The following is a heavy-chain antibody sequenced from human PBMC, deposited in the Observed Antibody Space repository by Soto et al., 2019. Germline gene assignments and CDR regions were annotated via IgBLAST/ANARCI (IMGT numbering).Heavy chain of an antibody. J-gene: IGHJ6*03. CDR2: INSDGSST. CDR3: ARDPTPTIFGVVIPPDYYYYYMDV. CDR1: GFTFSSYS. Sequence: PGGSLRLSCAASGFTFSSYSMNWVRQAPGKGLVWVSRINSDGSSTSYADSVKGRLTISRDNAKNTLYLQMNSLRAEDTAVYYCARDPTPTIFGVVIPPDYYYYYMDVWGKGTTVTVSS. D-gene: IGHD3-3*01. V-gene: IGHV3-74*01.